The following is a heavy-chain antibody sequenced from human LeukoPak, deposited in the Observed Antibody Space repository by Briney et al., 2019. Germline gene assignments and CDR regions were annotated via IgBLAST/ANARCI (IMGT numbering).Heavy chain of an antibody. J-gene: IGHJ5*02. D-gene: IGHD2-8*01. V-gene: IGHV3-21*06. Sequence: GGSLRLSCAASGFTFSSQNMNWVRQAPGKGLEWVSWISISGDSTNYADSVEGRFTISRDNAKNSLHLLMNNLRVEDTGVYYCVKNGWLDDWGQGILVAVSS. CDR1: GFTFSSQN. CDR3: VKNGWLDD. CDR2: ISISGDST.